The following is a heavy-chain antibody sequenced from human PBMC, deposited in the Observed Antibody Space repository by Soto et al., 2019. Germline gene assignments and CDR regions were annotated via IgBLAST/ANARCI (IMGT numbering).Heavy chain of an antibody. Sequence: EVQLLESGGGLVQPGGSLRLSCAASGFTFSSYAMSWVRQAPGKGLEWVSAISGSGGSTYYADSVKGRFTISRDNSKNTLYLQMNSLRAEDTAVYYCAKEGGGYSSGCSLRGYWYFDLWGRGTLVTVSS. D-gene: IGHD6-19*01. V-gene: IGHV3-23*01. CDR1: GFTFSSYA. J-gene: IGHJ2*01. CDR2: ISGSGGST. CDR3: AKEGGGYSSGCSLRGYWYFDL.